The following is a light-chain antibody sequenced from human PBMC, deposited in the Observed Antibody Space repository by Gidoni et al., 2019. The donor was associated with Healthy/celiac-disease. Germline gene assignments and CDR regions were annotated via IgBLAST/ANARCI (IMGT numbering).Light chain of an antibody. CDR3: QQYYSTPVA. Sequence: DIVMTQTQDSLAVSMGERATINCKSSQSVLYSSNNKNYLAWYQQKPGQPPKLLIYCASTRESGVPDRFSGSGSGTDFTLTISSLQAEDVAVYYCQQYYSTPVAFGQGTKVEIK. V-gene: IGKV4-1*01. CDR1: QSVLYSSNNKNY. CDR2: CAS. J-gene: IGKJ1*01.